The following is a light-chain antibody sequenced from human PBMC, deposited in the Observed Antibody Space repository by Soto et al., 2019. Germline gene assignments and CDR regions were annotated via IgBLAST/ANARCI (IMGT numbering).Light chain of an antibody. CDR2: VAS. V-gene: IGKV1-39*01. CDR3: QQSYTTPYS. J-gene: IGKJ2*03. Sequence: IQMTQSPSSLSASVGDRVTITFRASQSIRTFLNCYQQKPGKAPNLLIYVASSLQTGVPSRFSGSGSGTDFTLTISSVQPEDFATYYCQQSYTTPYSFGQGTKV. CDR1: QSIRTF.